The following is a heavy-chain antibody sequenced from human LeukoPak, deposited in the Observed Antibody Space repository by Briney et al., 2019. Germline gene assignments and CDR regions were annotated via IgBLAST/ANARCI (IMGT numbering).Heavy chain of an antibody. Sequence: QTGGSLRLSCAASGLTFSTYWMHWVRQAPGNGLVWLSHINGDGGRTRYADSVKGRLTISRDNAKNTVYLQMNSLRAEDTAMYYCARGRNGFFDFWGHGTLVTVSS. V-gene: IGHV3-74*01. CDR2: INGDGGRT. D-gene: IGHD5-24*01. CDR1: GLTFSTYW. CDR3: ARGRNGFFDF. J-gene: IGHJ4*01.